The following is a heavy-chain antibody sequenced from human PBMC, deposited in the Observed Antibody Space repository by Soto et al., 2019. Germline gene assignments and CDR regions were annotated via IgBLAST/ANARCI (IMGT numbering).Heavy chain of an antibody. CDR2: ISGSGGST. CDR3: AKDQVATVTGPAGGYNWFDP. D-gene: IGHD4-4*01. V-gene: IGHV3-23*01. J-gene: IGHJ5*02. Sequence: GGSLRLSCAASGFTFSSYAMSWVRQAPGKGLEWVSAISGSGGSTYYADSVKGRFTISRDNSKNTLYLQMNSLRAEDTAVYYCAKDQVATVTGPAGGYNWFDPWGQGTLVTVSS. CDR1: GFTFSSYA.